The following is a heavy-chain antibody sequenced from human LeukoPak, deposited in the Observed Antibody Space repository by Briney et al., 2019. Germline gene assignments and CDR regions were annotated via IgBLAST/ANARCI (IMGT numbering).Heavy chain of an antibody. CDR1: GFTFSTFG. CDR2: ISYDGSNK. J-gene: IGHJ4*02. V-gene: IGHV3-30*18. Sequence: GGSLRLSCAASGFTFSTFGMHWVCQAPGKGLEWVVVISYDGSNKYYGDSVKGRFTISRDNSKNTLYLQMNSLRAEDTAVYYCAKKFPGTVAAGPDHWGQGTLVTVSS. D-gene: IGHD6-13*01. CDR3: AKKFPGTVAAGPDH.